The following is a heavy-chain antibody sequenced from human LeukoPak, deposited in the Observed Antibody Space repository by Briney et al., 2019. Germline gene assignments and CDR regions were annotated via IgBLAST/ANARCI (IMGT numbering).Heavy chain of an antibody. CDR3: ARLPRVQFPYFDY. CDR2: ISSNGGST. D-gene: IGHD5-24*01. Sequence: PGGSLRLSCSASGFTFSSYAMHWVRQAPGKGLEYVSAISSNGGSTYYADSVKGRFTISRDNSKNTLYLQMNSLRAEDTAVYYCARLPRVQFPYFDYWGQGTLVTVSS. J-gene: IGHJ4*02. V-gene: IGHV3-64*04. CDR1: GFTFSSYA.